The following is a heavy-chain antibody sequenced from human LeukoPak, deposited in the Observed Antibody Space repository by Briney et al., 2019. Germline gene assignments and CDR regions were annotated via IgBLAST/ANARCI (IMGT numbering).Heavy chain of an antibody. J-gene: IGHJ3*01. V-gene: IGHV4-59*08. CDR3: ARRTALKNAFDL. CDR1: GGSIINYF. CDR2: ISDSGNT. Sequence: PSETLSLTCAVSGGSIINYFWGWIRQPPGKGLEFIGYISDSGNTNYSPSLKSRLTISVDTSKNQFSLGLGSLSAADTAVYYCARRTALKNAFDLWGQGTMVTVSS.